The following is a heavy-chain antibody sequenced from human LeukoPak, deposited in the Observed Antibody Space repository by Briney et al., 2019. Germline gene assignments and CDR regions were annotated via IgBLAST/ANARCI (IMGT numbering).Heavy chain of an antibody. CDR1: GGTFSSYA. V-gene: IGHV1-69*06. Sequence: SVKVSCTASGGTFSSYAISWVRQAPGQGLEWMGGIIPIFGTANYAQKFQGRVTITADKSTSTAYMELSSLRSEDTAVYYCARWSIAARRPEYNWFDPWGQGTLVTVSS. J-gene: IGHJ5*02. D-gene: IGHD6-6*01. CDR3: ARWSIAARRPEYNWFDP. CDR2: IIPIFGTA.